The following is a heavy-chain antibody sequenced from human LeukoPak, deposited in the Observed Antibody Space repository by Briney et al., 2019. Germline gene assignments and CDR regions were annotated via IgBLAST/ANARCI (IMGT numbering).Heavy chain of an antibody. D-gene: IGHD1-26*01. CDR3: AKGSHSGSCSDY. CDR1: GFTFSSYA. V-gene: IGHV3-23*01. CDR2: ISGSGGST. Sequence: PGGSLRLSCAASGFTFSSYAMSWVRQAPGEGLEWVSAISGSGGSTYYADSVKGRFTISRDNSKNTLYLQMNSLRAEDTAVYYCAKGSHSGSCSDYWGQGTLVTVSS. J-gene: IGHJ4*02.